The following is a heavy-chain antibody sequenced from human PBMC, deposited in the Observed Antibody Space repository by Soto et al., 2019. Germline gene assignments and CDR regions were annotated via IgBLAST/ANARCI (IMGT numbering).Heavy chain of an antibody. D-gene: IGHD3-10*01. Sequence: SETLSLTCTVSGGSISSGGYYWSWIRQHPGKGLEWIGYIYYSGSTYYNPSLKSRVTISVDTSKNQFSLKLSSVTAADTAVYYCARDSDYYGSGSYSGVHYYYGMDVWGQGTTVTVSS. CDR1: GGSISSGGYY. J-gene: IGHJ6*02. CDR2: IYYSGST. CDR3: ARDSDYYGSGSYSGVHYYYGMDV. V-gene: IGHV4-31*03.